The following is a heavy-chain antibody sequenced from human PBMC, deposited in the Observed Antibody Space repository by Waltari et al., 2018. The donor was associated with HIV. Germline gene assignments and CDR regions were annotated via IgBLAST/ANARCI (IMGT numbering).Heavy chain of an antibody. CDR1: GFTVISYW. CDR3: ARGGGAAAGTVDY. J-gene: IGHJ4*02. V-gene: IGHV3-7*01. CDR2: IRPDGNDK. Sequence: EVQLVESGGGLVQPGGSLRLSCAACGFTVISYWMSWVRQAPGKGLEWVANIRPDGNDKYYVDSVKGRFTISRDNVKNSLYLQMNTLRAEDTAVYYCARGGGAAAGTVDYWGQGTLVTVSS. D-gene: IGHD6-13*01.